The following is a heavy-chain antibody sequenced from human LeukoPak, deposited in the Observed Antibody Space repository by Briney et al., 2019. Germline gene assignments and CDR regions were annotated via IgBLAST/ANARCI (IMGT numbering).Heavy chain of an antibody. D-gene: IGHD3-3*01. V-gene: IGHV1-2*02. CDR3: ARVILGVDFWSGPFDY. CDR2: INPNSGGT. CDR1: GYTFTGYY. J-gene: IGHJ4*02. Sequence: ASVKVSCKASGYTFTGYYMHWVRQAPGQGLEWMGWINPNSGGTNYAQKFQGRVTMTRDTSISTAYMELSRLRSDDTAVYYCARVILGVDFWSGPFDYWGQGTLVTVSS.